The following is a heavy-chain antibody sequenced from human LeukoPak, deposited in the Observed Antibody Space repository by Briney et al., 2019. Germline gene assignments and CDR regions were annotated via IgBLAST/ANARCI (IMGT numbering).Heavy chain of an antibody. J-gene: IGHJ4*02. D-gene: IGHD3-22*01. CDR3: ARSPYYYDSSGYYFDY. Sequence: SVKVSCKASGGTFSSYAISWVRQAPGQGLEWMGGIIPIFGTANYAQKFQGRVTITADESTSTAYMELSSLRSEDTAVYYCARSPYYYDSSGYYFDYWGQGTLVTVSS. V-gene: IGHV1-69*13. CDR2: IIPIFGTA. CDR1: GGTFSSYA.